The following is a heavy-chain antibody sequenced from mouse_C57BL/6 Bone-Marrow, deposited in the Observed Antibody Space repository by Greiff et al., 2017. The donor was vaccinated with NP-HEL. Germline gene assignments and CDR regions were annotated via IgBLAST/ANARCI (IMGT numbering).Heavy chain of an antibody. CDR1: GYTFTEYT. CDR2: FYPGSGGI. J-gene: IGHJ3*01. D-gene: IGHD2-4*01. V-gene: IGHV1-62-2*01. CDR3: ARHEEGVYYDYDGFAY. Sequence: QVQLQQSGAELVKPGASVKLSCKASGYTFTEYTIHWVKQRPGQGLEWIGWFYPGSGGIKYTEKFKAKATLTADKSSSTVYMELSRLTSEDSAVYFCARHEEGVYYDYDGFAYWGQGTMVTVSA.